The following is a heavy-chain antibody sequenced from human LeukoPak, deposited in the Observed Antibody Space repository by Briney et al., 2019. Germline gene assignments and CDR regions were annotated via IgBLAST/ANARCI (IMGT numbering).Heavy chain of an antibody. CDR1: GFTFSNFW. J-gene: IGHJ5*02. CDR3: IRAPRWEGGNNWFDP. CDR2: ISPDGRKT. V-gene: IGHV3-74*01. Sequence: PGGSLRLSCAASGFTFSNFWMHWVRQAPEKGLVWVPRISPDGRKTDYADSDKGRFIISRENAESTLYLQMNILRPEDTAVYYCIRAPRWEGGNNWFDPWGQGTLVTVSS. D-gene: IGHD1-26*01.